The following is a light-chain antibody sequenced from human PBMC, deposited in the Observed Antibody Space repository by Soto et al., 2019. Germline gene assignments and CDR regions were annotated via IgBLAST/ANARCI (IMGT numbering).Light chain of an antibody. J-gene: IGKJ3*01. V-gene: IGKV1-33*01. CDR1: EDMSNY. CDR3: LHCDNLPSFT. CDR2: DAS. Sequence: DIQMTQSPSSLSASVGDRVTITCQASEDMSNYLNWYQQKPGKAPKLLIYDASNLETGVPSRFSGSGSGTDFTFTISSLQPEDIATYYCLHCDNLPSFTFGPGTKVDIK.